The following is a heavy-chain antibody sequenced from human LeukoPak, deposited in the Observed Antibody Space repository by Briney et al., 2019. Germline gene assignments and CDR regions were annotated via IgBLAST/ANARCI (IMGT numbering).Heavy chain of an antibody. D-gene: IGHD3-3*01. V-gene: IGHV4-39*01. CDR2: IYYSGST. J-gene: IGHJ6*02. Sequence: SETLSLTCTVSGGSISSSSYYWGWIRQPPGKGLEWIGSIYYSGSTYYNPSLKSRVTISVDTSKNQFSLKLSSVTAADTAVYYCARHYDFWSGSPLDYYYYGMDVWGQGTTVTVSS. CDR1: GGSISSSSYY. CDR3: ARHYDFWSGSPLDYYYYGMDV.